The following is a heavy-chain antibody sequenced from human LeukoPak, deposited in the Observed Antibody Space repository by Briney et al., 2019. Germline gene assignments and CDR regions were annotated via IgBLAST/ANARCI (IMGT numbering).Heavy chain of an antibody. CDR3: ATLGYCSGGSCYTTYYGMDV. CDR1: GGTFSSYA. V-gene: IGHV1-69*04. J-gene: IGHJ6*02. Sequence: GASVKVSCKASGGTFSSYAISWVRQAPGQGLEWMGRIIPILGIANYAQKFQGRVTITADKSTSTAYMELSSLRSEDTAVYYCATLGYCSGGSCYTTYYGMDVWGQGTTVTVSS. CDR2: IIPILGIA. D-gene: IGHD2-15*01.